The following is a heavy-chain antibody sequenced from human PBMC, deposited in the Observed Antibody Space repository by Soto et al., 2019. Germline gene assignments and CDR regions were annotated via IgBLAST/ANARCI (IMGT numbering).Heavy chain of an antibody. CDR3: ARHLPYCGGDCYSLDY. CDR1: GGSFSGFY. D-gene: IGHD2-21*02. Sequence: SETLSLTCDVYGGSFSGFYWSWIRQPPGKGLEWIGEFNHSGIANYNPSLKSRVTISVDTSKNQFSLNLSSVTAADTAVYYCARHLPYCGGDCYSLDYWGQGTLVTVSS. J-gene: IGHJ4*02. V-gene: IGHV4-34*01. CDR2: FNHSGIA.